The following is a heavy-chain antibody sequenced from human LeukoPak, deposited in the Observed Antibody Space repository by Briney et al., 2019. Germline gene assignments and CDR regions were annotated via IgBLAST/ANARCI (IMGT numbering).Heavy chain of an antibody. D-gene: IGHD2-15*01. CDR2: IYTSGST. CDR1: GGSISSYC. J-gene: IGHJ3*02. CDR3: ARVVVAATHHDAFDI. Sequence: SETLSLTCTVSGGSISSYCWSWIRQPAGKGLEWIGRIYTSGSTNYNPSLKSRVTMSVDTSKNQFSLKLSSVTAADTAVYYCARVVVAATHHDAFDIWGQGTMVTVSS. V-gene: IGHV4-4*07.